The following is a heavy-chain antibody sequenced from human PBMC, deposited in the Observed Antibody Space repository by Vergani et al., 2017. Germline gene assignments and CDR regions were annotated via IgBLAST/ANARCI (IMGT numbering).Heavy chain of an antibody. Sequence: QVQLVESGGGLVKPGGSLRLSCAASGFTFSDYYMTWIRQAPGKGLEWISYISGNGHTKYYADSVKGRFAISRDNAKNSLYLQMNNLRVEDTAVYYCARDLLPGTLLFLAYWGQGTLISVSS. CDR3: ARDLLPGTLLFLAY. V-gene: IGHV3-11*04. D-gene: IGHD1-7*01. CDR1: GFTFSDYY. J-gene: IGHJ4*02. CDR2: ISGNGHTK.